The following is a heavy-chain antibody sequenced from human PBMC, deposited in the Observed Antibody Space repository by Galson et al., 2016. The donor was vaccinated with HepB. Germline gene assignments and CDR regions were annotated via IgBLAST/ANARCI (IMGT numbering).Heavy chain of an antibody. J-gene: IGHJ4*02. V-gene: IGHV3-30*18. Sequence: SLRLSCAGSGFLFRGYGMHWVRQAPGKGLEWVAADSMDGRRKFYSDSVRGRFTISRDNSNNMLFLQMDSLRPDDTAVYYCAKRHEFCPPVGCSVDYWGQGTLVSVPS. CDR1: GFLFRGYG. D-gene: IGHD3-10*02. CDR2: DSMDGRRK. CDR3: AKRHEFCPPVGCSVDY.